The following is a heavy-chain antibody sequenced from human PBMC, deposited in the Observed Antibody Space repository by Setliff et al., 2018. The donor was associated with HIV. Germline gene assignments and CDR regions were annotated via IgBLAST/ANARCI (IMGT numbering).Heavy chain of an antibody. CDR2: INPNSGGT. CDR3: ARDKLEETAESLWGPMKNDAFDI. Sequence: GASVKVSCKASGYTFTDYYMHWVRQAPGQGLEWMGWINPNSGGTKSAQTFQGRVTMTRDTSINTAYMDLSGLRSDDTAIYYCARDKLEETAESLWGPMKNDAFDIWGPGTLVTVSS. V-gene: IGHV1-2*02. CDR1: GYTFTDYY. D-gene: IGHD2-21*01. J-gene: IGHJ3*02.